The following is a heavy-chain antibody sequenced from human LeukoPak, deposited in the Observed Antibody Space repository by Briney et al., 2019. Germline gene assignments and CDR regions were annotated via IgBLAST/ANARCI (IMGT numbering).Heavy chain of an antibody. CDR2: IWYDGSYK. D-gene: IGHD2-15*01. J-gene: IGHJ6*02. CDR1: GFTFSNYG. Sequence: PGGSLRHSRTASGFTFSNYGTHWVRQAPGKGLEWVAVIWYDGSYKYYADSVKGRFTLSRENFKNTLYLQMNSLRSEDTAVYYCAKGLYCSGGNCPLRPHPGMDVWG. CDR3: AKGLYCSGGNCPLRPHPGMDV. V-gene: IGHV3-30*02.